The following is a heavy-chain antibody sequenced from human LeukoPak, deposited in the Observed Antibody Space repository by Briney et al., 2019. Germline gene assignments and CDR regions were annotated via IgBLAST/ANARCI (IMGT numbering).Heavy chain of an antibody. CDR1: GFTFSSYG. CDR2: ISYDGSNK. CDR3: ANLLRWEPY. J-gene: IGHJ4*02. D-gene: IGHD4-23*01. V-gene: IGHV3-30*18. Sequence: GGSLRLSCAASGFTFSSYGVHWVRQAPGKGLEWVAVISYDGSNKYYADSVKGRFTISRDNSKNTLYLQMNSLRAEDTAVYYCANLLRWEPYWGQGTLVTVSS.